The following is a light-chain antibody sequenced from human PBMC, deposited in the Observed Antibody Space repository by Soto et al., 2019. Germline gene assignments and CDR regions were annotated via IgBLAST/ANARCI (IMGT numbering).Light chain of an antibody. CDR3: QQYGSSPRT. J-gene: IGKJ1*01. V-gene: IGKV3-20*01. CDR1: QTVSITY. CDR2: GAS. Sequence: VLTLSPITLSLSPGQSPTLSCRASQTVSITYLTWYQQKPGQAPRLLIFGASKRATGIPDRCSGSGAGTDFTLTISRLEPEDVAVYYCQQYGSSPRTFGQGTKVDIK.